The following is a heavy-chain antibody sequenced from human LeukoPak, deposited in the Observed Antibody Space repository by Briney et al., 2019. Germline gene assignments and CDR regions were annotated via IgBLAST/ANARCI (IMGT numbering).Heavy chain of an antibody. Sequence: SVKVSCKASGLIFANSAMQWVRQAREQRLEWIGWIVLGSGDTNYAQKFQGRVTITRDMSTSTVYMEVGSLRSEDTAVYYCATPYYYDSSGYYPPGAFDIWGQGTMVTVSS. CDR3: ATPYYYDSSGYYPPGAFDI. CDR1: GLIFANSA. J-gene: IGHJ3*02. V-gene: IGHV1-58*02. CDR2: IVLGSGDT. D-gene: IGHD3-22*01.